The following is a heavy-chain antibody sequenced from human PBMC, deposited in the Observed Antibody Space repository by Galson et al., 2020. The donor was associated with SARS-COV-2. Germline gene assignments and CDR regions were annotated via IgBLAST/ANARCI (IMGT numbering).Heavy chain of an antibody. D-gene: IGHD3-16*01. CDR1: GGSIGSYY. V-gene: IGHV4-59*01. CDR2: VYYTGTT. Sequence: SETLSLTCTLSGGSIGSYYWAWFRQAPGKGLEWIGPVYYTGTTNPTPSLTSRVTLAVDPSKSQFSLSLKSVTAADTAVYYCSRGESTAYFDDGVNRAFDIWGQGAMVRVSS. CDR3: SRGESTAYFDDGVNRAFDI. J-gene: IGHJ3*02.